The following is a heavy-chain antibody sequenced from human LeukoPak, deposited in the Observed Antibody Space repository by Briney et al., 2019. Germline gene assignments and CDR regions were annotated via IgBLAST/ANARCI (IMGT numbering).Heavy chain of an antibody. D-gene: IGHD5-24*01. CDR2: IYTSGST. CDR1: GGSISSGSYY. CDR3: ARDGYNYRRFDY. J-gene: IGHJ4*02. Sequence: PSETLSLTCTVAGGSISSGSYYWSWIRQPAGKGLEWIGRIYTSGSTNYNPSLKSRVTISVDTSKNQFSLKLSSVTAADTAVYYCARDGYNYRRFDYWGQGTLVTVSS. V-gene: IGHV4-61*02.